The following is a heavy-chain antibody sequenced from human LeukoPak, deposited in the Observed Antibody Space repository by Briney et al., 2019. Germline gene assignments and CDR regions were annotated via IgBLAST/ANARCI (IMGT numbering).Heavy chain of an antibody. CDR1: GFTFSGYG. V-gene: IGHV3-23*01. Sequence: TGGSLRLSCATSGFTFSGYGMNWVRQAPGKGLEWVSGISNGGGNTYYADSVKGRFTISRDNSNNTLYLQMNSLRAEDTAVYYCAKAVVVPAARSRYFDYWGQGTLVTVSS. D-gene: IGHD2-2*01. CDR3: AKAVVVPAARSRYFDY. J-gene: IGHJ4*02. CDR2: ISNGGGNT.